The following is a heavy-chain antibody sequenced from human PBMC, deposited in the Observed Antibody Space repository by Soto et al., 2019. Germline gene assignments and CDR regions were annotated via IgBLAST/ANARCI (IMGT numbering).Heavy chain of an antibody. V-gene: IGHV4-59*01. D-gene: IGHD2-15*01. Sequence: PSETLSLTCTVSGGSISSYYWSWIRQPPGKGLEWIGYIYYSGSTNYNPSLKSRVTISVDTSKNQFSLKLSSVTAADTAVYYCARVSIGGYLDYWGQGTLVTVSS. J-gene: IGHJ4*02. CDR3: ARVSIGGYLDY. CDR2: IYYSGST. CDR1: GGSISSYY.